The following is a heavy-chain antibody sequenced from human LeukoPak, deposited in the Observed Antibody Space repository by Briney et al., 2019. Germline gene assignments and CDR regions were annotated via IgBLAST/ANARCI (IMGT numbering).Heavy chain of an antibody. Sequence: GALRLSCAASGFTVSSNYMSWVRQAPGKGLEWVSVIYSGGSTYYADSVKGRSTISRDNSKNTLYLQMNSLRAEDTAVYYCARDRYYDSSGPLTYYYGMDVWGQGTTVTVSS. CDR3: ARDRYYDSSGPLTYYYGMDV. J-gene: IGHJ6*02. D-gene: IGHD3-22*01. V-gene: IGHV3-66*01. CDR2: IYSGGST. CDR1: GFTVSSNY.